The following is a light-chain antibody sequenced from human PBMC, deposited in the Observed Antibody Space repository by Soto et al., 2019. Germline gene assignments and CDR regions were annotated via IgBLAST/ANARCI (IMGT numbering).Light chain of an antibody. V-gene: IGKV2-28*01. CDR1: QSLLYSNGYNY. Sequence: DTVMTQSPLSLPVTPGEPASISCRSSQSLLYSNGYNYLDWYLQKPGQPPQLLIYLGSNRASGVPDRFRGSGSGTDFTLKISRVEAEDVGVYYCMQALQTPLTFGGGTKVEIK. CDR3: MQALQTPLT. J-gene: IGKJ4*01. CDR2: LGS.